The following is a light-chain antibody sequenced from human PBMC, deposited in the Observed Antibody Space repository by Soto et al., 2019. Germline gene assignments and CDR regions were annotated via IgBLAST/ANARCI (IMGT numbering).Light chain of an antibody. J-gene: IGKJ3*01. V-gene: IGKV3-15*01. Sequence: IQRSESAATLAVGRGGRTNIECRASQSVSRNVAWYQQKTGQAPRLISDGAYTRATSIQARFSGRGSGTEFTRPTSSLWCEGIAADPRQQYWAWCLTIGPGTKVDIK. CDR2: GAY. CDR1: QSVSRN. CDR3: QQYWAWCLT.